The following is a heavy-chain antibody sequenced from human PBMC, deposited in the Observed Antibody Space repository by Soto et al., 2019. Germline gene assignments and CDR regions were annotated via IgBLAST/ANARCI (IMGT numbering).Heavy chain of an antibody. CDR3: ARDGWDQTYWFAP. Sequence: ASVKVSCKASGYTFTGYYMHWVRQAPGQGLEWMGWINPNSGGTNYAQKFQGWVTMTRDTSISTAYMELSRLRSDDTAVYYCARDGWDQTYWFAPWSQGTLVTVSS. CDR1: GYTFTGYY. J-gene: IGHJ5*02. D-gene: IGHD1-26*01. CDR2: INPNSGGT. V-gene: IGHV1-2*04.